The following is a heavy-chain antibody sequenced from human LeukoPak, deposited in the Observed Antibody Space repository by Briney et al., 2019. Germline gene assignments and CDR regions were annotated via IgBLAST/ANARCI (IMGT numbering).Heavy chain of an antibody. Sequence: GGSLRLSCAVSRFTLSTYAMTWVRQAPGKGLEWVSTIGGGGADTYYADSVKGRFTISRDSSKDTLYLQMNSLRAEDTAVYYCAKDISGYEGDYFDYWGQGTLVTVSS. J-gene: IGHJ4*02. D-gene: IGHD5-12*01. CDR3: AKDISGYEGDYFDY. V-gene: IGHV3-23*01. CDR2: IGGGGADT. CDR1: RFTLSTYA.